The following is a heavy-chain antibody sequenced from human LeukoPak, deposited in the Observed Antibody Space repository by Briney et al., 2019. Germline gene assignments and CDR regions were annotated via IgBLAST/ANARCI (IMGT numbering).Heavy chain of an antibody. Sequence: ASVKVSCKVSGYTLTELSMHWVRQAPGKGLEWMGGFDAEGGETIYAQKFQGRVTMTEDTSTDTAYMELSSLRSEDTAVYYCATEVYSSGSPDYWGQGTLVTVSS. CDR3: ATEVYSSGSPDY. CDR1: GYTLTELS. J-gene: IGHJ4*02. V-gene: IGHV1-24*01. D-gene: IGHD6-19*01. CDR2: FDAEGGET.